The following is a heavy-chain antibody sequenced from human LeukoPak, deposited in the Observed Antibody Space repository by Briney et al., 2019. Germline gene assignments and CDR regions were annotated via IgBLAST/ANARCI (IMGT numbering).Heavy chain of an antibody. Sequence: GGSLRLFCAVSGFTISDYAMTWVRQAPGKGLEWVSGIDAFDGSTNNAASAKGRFTISRDNSKNTLYLQMNNLRAEDTATYYCAARPGRDLGPFDFWGQRILVGDSS. V-gene: IGHV3-23*01. CDR1: GFTISDYA. J-gene: IGHJ4*02. CDR2: IDAFDGST. D-gene: IGHD5-24*01. CDR3: AARPGRDLGPFDF.